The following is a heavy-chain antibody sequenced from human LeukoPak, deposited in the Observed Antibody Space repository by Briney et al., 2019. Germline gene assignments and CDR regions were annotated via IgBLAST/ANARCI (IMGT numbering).Heavy chain of an antibody. V-gene: IGHV1-3*03. CDR3: ARGRNYYDSSDYYEGDAFDI. CDR1: GYTFTSYT. J-gene: IGHJ3*02. D-gene: IGHD3-22*01. CDR2: INTGNGNT. Sequence: GASVKVSCKASGYTFTSYTMHWVRQAPGQRLEWMGWINTGNGNTKYSQEFQGRVTITRDTSASTAYMELSSLRSEDTAVYYCARGRNYYDSSDYYEGDAFDIWGQGTVVTVSS.